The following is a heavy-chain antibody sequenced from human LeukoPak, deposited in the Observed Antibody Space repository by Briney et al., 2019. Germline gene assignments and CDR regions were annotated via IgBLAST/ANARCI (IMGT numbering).Heavy chain of an antibody. J-gene: IGHJ4*01. CDR2: IYPGDSDT. D-gene: IGHD3-22*01. CDR1: GYTFTTAW. Sequence: GQSLQISSQGSGYTFTTAWIGWVRQLPGKGLEWMGIIYPGDSDTRYSPSFQGQVTISADKSISTAYLQWSSLKASDTAMYYCARRGCGYFDYWGQGTLVTVSS. CDR3: ARRGCGYFDY. V-gene: IGHV5-51*01.